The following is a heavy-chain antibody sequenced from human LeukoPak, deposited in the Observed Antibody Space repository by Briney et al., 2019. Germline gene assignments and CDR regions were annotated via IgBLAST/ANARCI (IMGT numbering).Heavy chain of an antibody. V-gene: IGHV4-59*08. D-gene: IGHD3-16*02. J-gene: IGHJ3*02. CDR1: GDSISNYY. CDR2: IPYSGIS. CDR3: ARGLYPNDAFDI. Sequence: SETLSLTCTVSGDSISNYYWSWIRQPPGKGLEWIGYIPYSGISNYNPSLKSRGTISLDTFKNHFSLKMRSVTAADTAVYYCARGLYPNDAFDIWGQGTMVTVSS.